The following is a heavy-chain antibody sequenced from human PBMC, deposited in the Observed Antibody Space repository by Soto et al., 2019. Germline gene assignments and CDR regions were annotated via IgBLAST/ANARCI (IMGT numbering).Heavy chain of an antibody. CDR3: ITYIVVVVAATPNYYDSSGYPC. CDR1: GFTFSSAW. J-gene: IGHJ4*02. D-gene: IGHD2-15*01. V-gene: IGHV3-15*01. Sequence: GGSLRLSCAASGFTFSSAWMSWVRQAPGKGLEWVGRIKSKTDGGTTDYAAPVKGRFTISRDDSKNTLYLQMNSLKTEDTAVYYCITYIVVVVAATPNYYDSSGYPCWGQGTLVTVSS. CDR2: IKSKTDGGTT.